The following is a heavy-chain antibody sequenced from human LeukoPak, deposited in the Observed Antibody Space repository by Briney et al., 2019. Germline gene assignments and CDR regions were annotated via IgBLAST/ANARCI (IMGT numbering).Heavy chain of an antibody. V-gene: IGHV1-46*01. Sequence: EASVKVSCKSSGYMFTSHGIHWLRQAPGQGLEWMGIINPSGGSTSYAQKFQGRVTMTRDMSTSTVYMELSSLRSEDTAVYYCARGYCTNGVCYSLDYWGQGTLVTVSS. D-gene: IGHD2-8*01. CDR2: INPSGGST. CDR1: GYMFTSHG. J-gene: IGHJ4*02. CDR3: ARGYCTNGVCYSLDY.